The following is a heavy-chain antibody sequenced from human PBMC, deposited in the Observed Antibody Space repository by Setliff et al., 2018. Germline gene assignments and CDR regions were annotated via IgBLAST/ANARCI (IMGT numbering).Heavy chain of an antibody. CDR2: IYSSGRT. D-gene: IGHD1-26*01. CDR3: ARAPPNRYSGSYEYFYMDV. CDR1: GGSISSYY. J-gene: IGHJ6*03. V-gene: IGHV4-4*08. Sequence: SDTLSLTCTVSGGSISSYYWIWIRQPPGKGLEWIGYIYSSGRTNYNPSLKSRVTLSVDTSNNQFSLKVSSVTAADTAVYYCARAPPNRYSGSYEYFYMDVWGKGTTVTVSS.